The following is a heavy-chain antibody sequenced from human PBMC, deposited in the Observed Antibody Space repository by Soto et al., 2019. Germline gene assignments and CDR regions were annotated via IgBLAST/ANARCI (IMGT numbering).Heavy chain of an antibody. CDR2: IWNDASNL. Sequence: MSLRLSCVSSVFTCSSYVMHWVRQAPGKGLEWVAVIWNDASNLHYADSVRGRFTISRDNTKDTMYLQMNSLRGEDTAVYYCARDPIGPGIFDYWGQGTLVTVSS. V-gene: IGHV3-33*01. CDR1: VFTCSSYV. D-gene: IGHD1-26*01. CDR3: ARDPIGPGIFDY. J-gene: IGHJ4*02.